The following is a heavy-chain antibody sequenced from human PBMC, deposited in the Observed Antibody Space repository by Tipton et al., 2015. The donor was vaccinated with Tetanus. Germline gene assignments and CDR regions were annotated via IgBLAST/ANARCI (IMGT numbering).Heavy chain of an antibody. CDR1: GYSFTTYW. V-gene: IGHV5-51*01. Sequence: VQLVQSGAEVKKPGESLKISCKGSGYSFTTYWIGWVRQMPGKGLEWMGIIYPGDSETIYSPSFQGQVTFSADPSLNTAYLQWSSVKASDSAIYYCARSPSLYDSSGSSSLHWYFDLWGRGTLVTVSS. CDR3: ARSPSLYDSSGSSSLHWYFDL. CDR2: IYPGDSET. J-gene: IGHJ2*01. D-gene: IGHD3-22*01.